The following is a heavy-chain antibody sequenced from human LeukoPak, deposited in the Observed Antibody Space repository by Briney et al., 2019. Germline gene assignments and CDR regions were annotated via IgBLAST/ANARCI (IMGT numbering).Heavy chain of an antibody. CDR3: AAKTGVWELPMSKFDP. CDR1: GYTFTSYG. CDR2: ISAYNGNT. Sequence: ASVNVSCKASGYTFTSYGISWVRQAPGQGLEWIGWISAYNGNTNYAQKLQGRVTMTTDTSTSTAYMELRSLSSDDTAVYYCAAKTGVWELPMSKFDPWGQGTLVTVSS. D-gene: IGHD1-26*01. V-gene: IGHV1-18*01. J-gene: IGHJ5*02.